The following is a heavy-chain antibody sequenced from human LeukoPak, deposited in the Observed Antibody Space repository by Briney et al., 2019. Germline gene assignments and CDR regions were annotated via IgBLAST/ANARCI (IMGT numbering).Heavy chain of an antibody. CDR3: ARPTEDDAFDI. V-gene: IGHV1-69*06. CDR1: GGTFSSYA. CDR2: IIPIFGTA. Sequence: GASVKVSCKASGGTFSSYAISWVRQAPGQGLEWMGGIIPIFGTANYAQKFQGRVTITADKSTSTAYMELSSLRSEDTAVYYCARPTEDDAFDIWGQGTMVTVSS. J-gene: IGHJ3*02.